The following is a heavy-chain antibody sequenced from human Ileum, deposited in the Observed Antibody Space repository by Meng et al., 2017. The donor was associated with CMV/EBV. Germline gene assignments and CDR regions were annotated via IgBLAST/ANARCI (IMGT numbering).Heavy chain of an antibody. CDR3: AKDRAVGGYYDSSGYSDY. CDR1: GFNFRMFG. Sequence: GGSLRLSCAASGFNFRMFGMSWVRQAPGKGLEWVAFIRHDGSNKYYADSVKGRFTIPRDTTKNAPSLQMNSRRVEDTAVYYGAKDRAVGGYYDSSGYSDYWGQGTRVTVSS. V-gene: IGHV3-30*02. D-gene: IGHD3-22*01. J-gene: IGHJ4*02. CDR2: IRHDGSNK.